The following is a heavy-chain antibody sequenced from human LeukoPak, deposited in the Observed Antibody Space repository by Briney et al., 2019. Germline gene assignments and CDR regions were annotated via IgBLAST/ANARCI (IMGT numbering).Heavy chain of an antibody. J-gene: IGHJ5*02. CDR1: GFPFRRYL. V-gene: IGHV3-7*05. D-gene: IGHD3-10*01. CDR2: INQEGSGK. Sequence: PGGSPRLPCAASGFPFRRYLMTWVRQAPGKRPEWGANINQEGSGKYFVDSVKGRFTISRDNGKNSMYMQMNSLRAEDTAVYYCARGSSGIAVRGISWAWFDPWGQGTQVTVSS. CDR3: ARGSSGIAVRGISWAWFDP.